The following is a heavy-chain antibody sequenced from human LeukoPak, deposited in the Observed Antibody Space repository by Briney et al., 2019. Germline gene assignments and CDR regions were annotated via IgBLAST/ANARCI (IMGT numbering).Heavy chain of an antibody. CDR3: ARHGTYYDSSGYYFAFDI. CDR1: GYSFTSYW. D-gene: IGHD3-22*01. J-gene: IGHJ3*02. V-gene: IGHV5-51*01. CDR2: IYPGDSDT. Sequence: GESLKTSCKGSGYSFTSYWIGWVRQLPGKGLEWMGIIYPGDSDTRYSPSLQGQVTISADKSISTAYLQWSSLKASDTAMYYCARHGTYYDSSGYYFAFDIWGQGTMVTVSS.